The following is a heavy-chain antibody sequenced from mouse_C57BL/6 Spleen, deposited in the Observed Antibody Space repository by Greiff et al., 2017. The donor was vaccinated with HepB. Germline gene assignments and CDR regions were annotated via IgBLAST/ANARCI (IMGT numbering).Heavy chain of an antibody. CDR3: ARSSYYGSSRDWFAY. CDR2: IHPNSGST. V-gene: IGHV1-64*01. CDR1: GYTFTSYW. J-gene: IGHJ3*01. Sequence: VQLQQPGAELVKPGASVKLSCKASGYTFTSYWMHWVKQRPGQGLEWIGMIHPNSGSTNYNEKFKSKATLTVDKSSSTAYMQLSSLTSEDSAVYYCARSSYYGSSRDWFAYWGQGTLVTVSA. D-gene: IGHD1-1*01.